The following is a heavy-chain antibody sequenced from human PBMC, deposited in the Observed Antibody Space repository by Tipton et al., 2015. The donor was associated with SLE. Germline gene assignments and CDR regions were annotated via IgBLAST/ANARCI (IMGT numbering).Heavy chain of an antibody. Sequence: TLSLTCTVSGGPISSYYWSWIRQPPGKGLEWIGYIYYSGSTNYNPSLKSRVTTSVDTSKNQFSLKLSSVTAADTAVYYCARGNPSLFDYWGQGTLVTVSS. D-gene: IGHD1-14*01. J-gene: IGHJ4*02. CDR2: IYYSGST. CDR1: GGPISSYY. V-gene: IGHV4-59*01. CDR3: ARGNPSLFDY.